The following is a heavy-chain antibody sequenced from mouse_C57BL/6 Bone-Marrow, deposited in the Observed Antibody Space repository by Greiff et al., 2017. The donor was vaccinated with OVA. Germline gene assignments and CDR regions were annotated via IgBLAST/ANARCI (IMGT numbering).Heavy chain of an antibody. CDR1: GFTFSSYA. Sequence: EVKLQESGEGLVKPGGSLKLSCAASGFTFSSYALSWFRQTPEKRLEWVAYISSGGDYIYYADTVKGRFTISRDNARNTLYLQMSSLKSEDTAMYYCTRDRGSSYYFDYWGQGTTLTVSS. CDR3: TRDRGSSYYFDY. D-gene: IGHD1-1*01. CDR2: ISSGGDYI. J-gene: IGHJ2*01. V-gene: IGHV5-9-1*02.